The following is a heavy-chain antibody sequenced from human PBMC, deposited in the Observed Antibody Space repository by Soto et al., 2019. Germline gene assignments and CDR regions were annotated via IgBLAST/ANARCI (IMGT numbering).Heavy chain of an antibody. Sequence: GGSLRLSCAASGFTFSSYAMSWVRQAPGKGLEWVSAISGSGGSTYYADSVKGRFTISRDNFKNTLYLQMNSLRAEDTAVYYCAKGAYSSSPSYYYYYMDVWDKGTTVTVSS. CDR3: AKGAYSSSPSYYYYYMDV. J-gene: IGHJ6*03. D-gene: IGHD6-13*01. V-gene: IGHV3-23*01. CDR2: ISGSGGST. CDR1: GFTFSSYA.